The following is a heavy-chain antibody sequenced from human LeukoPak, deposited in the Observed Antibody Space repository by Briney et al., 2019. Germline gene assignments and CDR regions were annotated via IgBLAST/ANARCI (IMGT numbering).Heavy chain of an antibody. Sequence: GGSLRLSCAASGFTFSSNSMSWVRQAPGKGLEWVSYISSSSSTIYYADSVKGRFTISRDNAKNSLYLQMNSLRAEDTAVYYCARDIYGDYLMGYYFDYWGQGTLVTVSS. D-gene: IGHD4-17*01. CDR3: ARDIYGDYLMGYYFDY. V-gene: IGHV3-48*04. CDR2: ISSSSSTI. J-gene: IGHJ4*02. CDR1: GFTFSSNS.